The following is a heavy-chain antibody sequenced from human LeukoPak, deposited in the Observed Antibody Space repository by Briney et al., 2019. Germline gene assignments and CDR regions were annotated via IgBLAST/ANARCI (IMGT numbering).Heavy chain of an antibody. J-gene: IGHJ4*02. CDR1: GFTFSDYN. Sequence: GGSLRLSCASSGFTFSDYNMNWVRQAPGKGLEWVSSITSSSSYMYYADSVKGRFTISRDNAGNSLYLQMNSLRAEDTAVYYCARGGSSSPVISVHWGQGTLVTVSS. CDR2: ITSSSSYM. CDR3: ARGGSSSPVISVH. V-gene: IGHV3-21*01. D-gene: IGHD6-6*01.